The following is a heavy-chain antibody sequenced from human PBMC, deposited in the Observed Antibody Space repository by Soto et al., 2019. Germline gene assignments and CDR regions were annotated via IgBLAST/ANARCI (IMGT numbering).Heavy chain of an antibody. D-gene: IGHD1-26*01. Sequence: PSETLSLTCTVSGGSISSSSYYWGWIRQPPGKGLEWIGSTYYSGSTYYNPSLKSRVTISVDTSKNQCSLKLSPVTAADTAVYYCARQLRWELLSYYYYGMDVWGQGTTVTVSS. CDR3: ARQLRWELLSYYYYGMDV. J-gene: IGHJ6*02. CDR1: GGSISSSSYY. V-gene: IGHV4-39*01. CDR2: TYYSGST.